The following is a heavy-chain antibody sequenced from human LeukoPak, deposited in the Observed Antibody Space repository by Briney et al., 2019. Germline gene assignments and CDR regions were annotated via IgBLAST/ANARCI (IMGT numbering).Heavy chain of an antibody. J-gene: IGHJ4*02. V-gene: IGHV3-20*04. Sequence: GGSLRLSCAASGFTFDDYGMSWVRRAPGRGLEWVSHINWNGGSTGYADSVKGRFTISRDNAKNSLYLQMNSLRAEDTALYYCATYFYGSGSSHFDYWGQGTLVTVSS. CDR2: INWNGGST. CDR3: ATYFYGSGSSHFDY. CDR1: GFTFDDYG. D-gene: IGHD3-10*01.